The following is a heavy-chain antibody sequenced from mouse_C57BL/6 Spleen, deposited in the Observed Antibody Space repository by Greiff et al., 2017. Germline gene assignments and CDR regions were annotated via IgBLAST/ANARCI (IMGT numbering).Heavy chain of an antibody. V-gene: IGHV5-16*01. Sequence: EVKLVESEGGLVQPGSSMKLSCTASGFTFSDYYMAWVRQVPEKGLEWVANINYDGSSTYYLDSLKSRFIISRDNAKNILYLQMSSLKFEDTATYYCARDGFDYWGQGTTLTVSS. J-gene: IGHJ2*01. CDR2: INYDGSST. CDR3: ARDGFDY. CDR1: GFTFSDYY.